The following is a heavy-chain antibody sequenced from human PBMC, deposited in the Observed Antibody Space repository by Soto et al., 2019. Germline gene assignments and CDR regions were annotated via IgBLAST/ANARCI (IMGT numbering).Heavy chain of an antibody. CDR1: GFTFSSYA. D-gene: IGHD1-26*01. J-gene: IGHJ6*02. Sequence: GGSLRLSCAASGFTFSSYAMHWVRQAPGKGLEWVAVISYDGSNKYYADSVKGRFTISRDNSKNTLYLQMNSLRAEDTAVYYCARDPWWELLVTHYYGMDVWGQGTTVTVSS. CDR3: ARDPWWELLVTHYYGMDV. CDR2: ISYDGSNK. V-gene: IGHV3-30-3*01.